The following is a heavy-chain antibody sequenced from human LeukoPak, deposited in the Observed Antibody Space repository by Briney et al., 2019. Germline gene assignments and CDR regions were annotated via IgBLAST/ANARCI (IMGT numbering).Heavy chain of an antibody. D-gene: IGHD6-13*01. CDR3: ARLRAASGSFDY. CDR2: IYYSGRT. J-gene: IGHJ4*02. CDR1: GDSISSGGYY. Sequence: PSETLSLTCTVSGDSISSGGYYWSWIRQHPGKGLEWIGYIYYSGRTFHNPSLKSRLTISVDTSKTQFSLKLTSVTAADTAVYFCARLRAASGSFDYWGQGTLVTVSS. V-gene: IGHV4-31*03.